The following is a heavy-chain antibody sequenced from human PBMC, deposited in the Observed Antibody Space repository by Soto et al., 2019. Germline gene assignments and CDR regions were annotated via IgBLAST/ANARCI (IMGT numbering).Heavy chain of an antibody. CDR2: IKQDGSEK. CDR3: ARSESSGYYGPNFQH. V-gene: IGHV3-7*01. CDR1: GFTFNSYW. D-gene: IGHD3-22*01. Sequence: GGSLRLSCAASGFTFNSYWMSWVRQAPGKGLEWVANIKQDGSEKYYVDSVKGRFTISRDNAKNSLYLQMNSLRAEDTAVYYCARSESSGYYGPNFQHWGQGTLVTVS. J-gene: IGHJ1*01.